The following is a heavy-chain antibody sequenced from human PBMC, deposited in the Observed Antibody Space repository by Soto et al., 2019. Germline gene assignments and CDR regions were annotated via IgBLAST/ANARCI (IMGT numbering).Heavy chain of an antibody. J-gene: IGHJ6*02. CDR1: GFSYRSYG. Sequence: QVQLVESGGGVVQPGGSLRLSCAASGFSYRSYGMHWVRQAPGKGLEWVAVISNGGSEKYYADSVKSRFTISRDNSRNTLLLQMDSLRAEDSAVYYCAIFTSPPVYYYFAMDVWGQGTTVTVSS. D-gene: IGHD2-21*01. V-gene: IGHV3-30*03. CDR3: AIFTSPPVYYYFAMDV. CDR2: ISNGGSEK.